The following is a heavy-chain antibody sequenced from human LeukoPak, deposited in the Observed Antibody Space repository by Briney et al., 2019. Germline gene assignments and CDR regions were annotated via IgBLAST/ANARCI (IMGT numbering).Heavy chain of an antibody. CDR2: ISGSGGST. Sequence: GGFLRLSCAASGFTFSSYAMSWVRQAPGKGLEWVSAISGSGGSTYYADSVKGRFTISRDNSKNTLYLQMNSLRAEDTAVYYCAKSSGQLLDYYYYMDVWGKGTTVTVSS. CDR3: AKSSGQLLDYYYYMDV. D-gene: IGHD2-2*01. CDR1: GFTFSSYA. J-gene: IGHJ6*03. V-gene: IGHV3-23*01.